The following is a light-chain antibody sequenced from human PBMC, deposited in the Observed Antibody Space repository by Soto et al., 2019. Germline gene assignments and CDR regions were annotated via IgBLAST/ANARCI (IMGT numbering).Light chain of an antibody. V-gene: IGKV3-11*01. J-gene: IGKJ4*01. Sequence: ETVLTQSPATLSLSPGEGATLSCRASQSVSTYLAWYQQKPGQAPRLLIYDASNRATGIPARFSGSGSGTDFTVTISSLVPEDFAVYYCQQGGSFGGGTKVEIK. CDR2: DAS. CDR3: QQGGS. CDR1: QSVSTY.